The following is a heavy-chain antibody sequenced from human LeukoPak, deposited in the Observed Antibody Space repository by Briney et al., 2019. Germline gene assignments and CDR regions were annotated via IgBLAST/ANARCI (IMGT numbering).Heavy chain of an antibody. Sequence: SQTLSLTCAVYGGSFSGYYWSWIREPPRKGLERSWEINHSGNTNYKPYLKSRVTISVDTSNNQFSLKLSSVTAADTAVYCCARVRGGSSSGATYFDYWGQGTLVTVSS. CDR3: ARVRGGSSSGATYFDY. D-gene: IGHD6-13*01. J-gene: IGHJ4*02. CDR1: GGSFSGYY. V-gene: IGHV4-34*01. CDR2: INHSGNT.